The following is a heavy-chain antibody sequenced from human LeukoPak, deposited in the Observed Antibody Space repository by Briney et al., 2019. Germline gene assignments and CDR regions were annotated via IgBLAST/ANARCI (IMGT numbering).Heavy chain of an antibody. CDR3: AKVTTVVTGYFDY. V-gene: IGHV3-23*01. CDR2: ISGSGGST. D-gene: IGHD4-17*01. Sequence: GGSLRLSCAASGFTFSSYAMSWVRQAPGKGLEWVSAISGSGGSTYHADSVKGRFTISRDNSKNTLYLQMNSLRAEDTAVYYCAKVTTVVTGYFDYWGQGTLVTVSS. J-gene: IGHJ4*02. CDR1: GFTFSSYA.